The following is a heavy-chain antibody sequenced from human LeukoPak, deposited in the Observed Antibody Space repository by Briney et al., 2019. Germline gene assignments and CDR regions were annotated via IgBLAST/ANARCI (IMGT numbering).Heavy chain of an antibody. CDR2: MNPNSGNT. Sequence: ASVKXSCKASGYTFTSYDINWVRQATGQGLEWMGWMNPNSGNTGYAQKFQGRVTITRNTSISTAYMELSSLRSEDTAVYYCARGAGSGWPIAPFYYYYYYMDVWGKGTTVTVSS. D-gene: IGHD6-19*01. V-gene: IGHV1-8*03. CDR1: GYTFTSYD. CDR3: ARGAGSGWPIAPFYYYYYYMDV. J-gene: IGHJ6*03.